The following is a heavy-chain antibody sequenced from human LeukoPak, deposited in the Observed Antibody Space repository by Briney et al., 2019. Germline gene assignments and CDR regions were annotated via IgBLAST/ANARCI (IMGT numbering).Heavy chain of an antibody. V-gene: IGHV3-30*18. D-gene: IGHD3-10*01. J-gene: IGHJ6*02. CDR1: GFTFTNYG. CDR2: ITYDGSGK. CDR3: AKDHVIMVRGGYFSMDV. Sequence: GGSLRLSCAASGFTFTNYGINWVRQAPGKGLEWVAVITYDGSGKWYADAVKGRFTISRDNSKNTLYLQMNSLRSEDTAVYYCAKDHVIMVRGGYFSMDVWGQGTTVIVSS.